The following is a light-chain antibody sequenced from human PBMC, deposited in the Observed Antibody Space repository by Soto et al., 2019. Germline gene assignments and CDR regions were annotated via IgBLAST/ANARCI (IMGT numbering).Light chain of an antibody. V-gene: IGLV2-8*01. CDR2: EVT. CDR3: SSYAGTNNFV. CDR1: TSDIGAYNY. J-gene: IGLJ1*01. Sequence: QSALTQPPSASGSPGQSVTISCTGTTSDIGAYNYVSWYQQHPGKAPKLVIYEVTKRPSGVPDRLSGSKSGNTASLTVSGLQAEDEADYYCSSYAGTNNFVFGTGTKLTVL.